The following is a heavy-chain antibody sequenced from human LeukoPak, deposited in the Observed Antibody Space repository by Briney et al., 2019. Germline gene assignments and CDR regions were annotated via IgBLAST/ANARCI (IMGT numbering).Heavy chain of an antibody. D-gene: IGHD6-6*01. CDR3: AKDIAARTHYYYMDV. CDR2: ISWDGGST. Sequence: GGSLRLSCAASGFTFDDYTMHWVRQAPGKGLEWVSLISWDGGSTYYADSVKGRFTISRDNSKNSLYLQMNSLRTEDTALYYCAKDIAARTHYYYMDVWGKGTTVTVSS. J-gene: IGHJ6*03. CDR1: GFTFDDYT. V-gene: IGHV3-43*01.